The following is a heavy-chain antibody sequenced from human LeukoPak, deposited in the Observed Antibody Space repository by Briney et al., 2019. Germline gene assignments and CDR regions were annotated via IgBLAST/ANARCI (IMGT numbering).Heavy chain of an antibody. J-gene: IGHJ4*02. CDR1: GGSISSSSYY. CDR2: IYYSGST. Sequence: PSVTLSLTCTVSGGSISSSSYYWGWIRQPPGKGLEWIGSIYYSGSTYYNPSLKSRVTISVDTSKNQFSLKLSSVTAADTAVYYCASDQMVRGVNWGQGTLVTVSS. D-gene: IGHD3-10*01. CDR3: ASDQMVRGVN. V-gene: IGHV4-39*01.